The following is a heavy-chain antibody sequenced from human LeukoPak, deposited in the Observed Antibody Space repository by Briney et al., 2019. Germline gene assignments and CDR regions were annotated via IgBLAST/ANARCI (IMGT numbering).Heavy chain of an antibody. J-gene: IGHJ4*02. CDR3: ARTVTTSSYYFDY. CDR1: GYTFTAYG. CDR2: ISGYDGNT. Sequence: ASVKVSCKASGYTFTAYGVSWVRQAPGQGLEWMGWISGYDGNTNYAQKLRGRVTMTTDTSTSTAYMDLRSLRSDDTALYYCARTVTTSSYYFDYWGQGTLVTVSS. V-gene: IGHV1-18*01. D-gene: IGHD4-17*01.